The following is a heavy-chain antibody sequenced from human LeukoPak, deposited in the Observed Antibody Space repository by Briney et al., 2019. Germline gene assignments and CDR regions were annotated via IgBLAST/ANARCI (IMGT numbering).Heavy chain of an antibody. CDR1: GFTFSSYA. V-gene: IGHV3-23*01. CDR3: AKGEYSSGWYKGFDP. CDR2: ISGSGGST. D-gene: IGHD6-19*01. J-gene: IGHJ5*02. Sequence: PGGSLRLSCAASGFTFSSYAMSWVRQAPGKGLEWVSAISGSGGSTYYADSVKGRFTISRDNSKNTLYLQMNSLRAEDTAVYYCAKGEYSSGWYKGFDPWGQGTLVTVSS.